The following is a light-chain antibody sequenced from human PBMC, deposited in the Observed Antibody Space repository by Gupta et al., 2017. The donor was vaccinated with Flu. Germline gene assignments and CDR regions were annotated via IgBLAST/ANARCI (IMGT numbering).Light chain of an antibody. V-gene: IGKV1-39*01. J-gene: IGKJ1*01. CDR2: AAS. Sequence: PSSLSASVGDRVTITCRASQSISTYLNWYQQKPGKAPKLLIYAASSLQSGVPSRFFGSGSGTYFTLTLSRLQPEDFATYYCQQSYINPRTFGQGTKVEIK. CDR3: QQSYINPRT. CDR1: QSISTY.